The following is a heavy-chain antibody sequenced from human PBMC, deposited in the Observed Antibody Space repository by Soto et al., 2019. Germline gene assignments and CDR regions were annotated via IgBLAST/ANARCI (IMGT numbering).Heavy chain of an antibody. CDR2: IYYTGST. CDR3: ARDDSFYGEPGYGMNV. CDR1: GATISSGGFY. Sequence: QVQLQEPGPGLVEASQTLSLTCTVSGATISSGGFYWSWIRQRPGKGLEWIGHIYYTGSTYYKPSLNSRVTISVDMSRNQFSLRLRSVTAADTAKYFCARDDSFYGEPGYGMNVWGQGTTVTVSS. V-gene: IGHV4-31*03. J-gene: IGHJ6*02. D-gene: IGHD4-17*01.